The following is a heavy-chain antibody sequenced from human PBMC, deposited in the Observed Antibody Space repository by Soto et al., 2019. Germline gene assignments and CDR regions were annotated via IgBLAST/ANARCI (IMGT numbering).Heavy chain of an antibody. CDR1: GFTFGAFW. CDR3: ARDIVVLVGATEVSDY. CDR2: IKADGSET. V-gene: IGHV3-7*01. D-gene: IGHD2-15*01. Sequence: QLVESGGGLVQPGGSLKLSCAASGFTFGAFWMSWVRQSPGKGLEWVANIKADGSETYYPDSVRGRFTISRDNAQNSLYLHMDSLTAEDTAVYHCARDIVVLVGATEVSDYWGQGTLVIVSS. J-gene: IGHJ4*02.